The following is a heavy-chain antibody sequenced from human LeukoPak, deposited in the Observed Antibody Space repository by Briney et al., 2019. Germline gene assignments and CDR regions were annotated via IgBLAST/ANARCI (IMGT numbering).Heavy chain of an antibody. CDR2: IKSKTDGGTT. V-gene: IGHV3-15*01. J-gene: IGHJ4*02. CDR3: TTDSSSSSYY. D-gene: IGHD6-6*01. Sequence: GGSLRLSCTASGFSFSNAWMSWVRQAPGKGLEWVGRIKSKTDGGTTEYAAPVKGRLNISRDDSKNTLYLQMNSLKTEDTAVYYCTTDSSSSSYYWGQGTLVTVSS. CDR1: GFSFSNAW.